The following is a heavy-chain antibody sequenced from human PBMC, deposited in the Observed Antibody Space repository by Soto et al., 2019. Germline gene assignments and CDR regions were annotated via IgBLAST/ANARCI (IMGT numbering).Heavy chain of an antibody. D-gene: IGHD2-15*01. V-gene: IGHV3-48*01. CDR2: ISSSSTAI. CDR3: ARDSLIPYCSRGSCYIR. J-gene: IGHJ4*02. CDR1: GFTFSSYS. Sequence: EVQLVESGGGLVQPGGSLRLSCATSGFTFSSYSMNWVRQAPGKGLEWVSYISSSSTAIYYADSVKGRFTISRDNAKNSVHLQMNSLRAEDTAVYYCARDSLIPYCSRGSCYIRWGQGTLVTVSS.